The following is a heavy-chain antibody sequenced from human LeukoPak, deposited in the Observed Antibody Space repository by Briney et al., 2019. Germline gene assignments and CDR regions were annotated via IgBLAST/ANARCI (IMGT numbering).Heavy chain of an antibody. J-gene: IGHJ4*02. Sequence: GGSLRLSCAASGFTFSSYAMHWVRQAPGKGLEWVAVISYDGSNKYYADSVKGRITISRDNSKNTLYLQMNSLRAEDTAVYYCARDVGYCSSTSCPLGYWGQGTLVTVSS. V-gene: IGHV3-30*04. CDR1: GFTFSSYA. D-gene: IGHD2-2*01. CDR2: ISYDGSNK. CDR3: ARDVGYCSSTSCPLGY.